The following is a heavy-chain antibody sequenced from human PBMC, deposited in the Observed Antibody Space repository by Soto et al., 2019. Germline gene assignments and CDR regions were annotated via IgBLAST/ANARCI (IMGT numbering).Heavy chain of an antibody. Sequence: PSETLSLTCTVSGGSISSGDYYWNWIRQPPGKGLEWIGYIYPSGSTYYNPSLKSRVTIVIDTSKSQFSLKLTSVTASDTAVYYCASGPRFDGSYDYWGQGTLVTVSS. CDR1: GGSISSGDYY. J-gene: IGHJ4*02. CDR2: IYPSGST. D-gene: IGHD1-26*01. CDR3: ASGPRFDGSYDY. V-gene: IGHV4-30-4*01.